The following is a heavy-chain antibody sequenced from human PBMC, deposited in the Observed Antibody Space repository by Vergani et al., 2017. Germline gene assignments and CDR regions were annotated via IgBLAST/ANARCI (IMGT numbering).Heavy chain of an antibody. V-gene: IGHV4-59*01. CDR3: AREGRDYGMDV. Sequence: QVQLQESGPGLVKPSQTLSLTCTVSGGSISSYYWSWIRQPPGKGLEWIGYIYYSGSTNYNPSLKSRVTISVETSKNQFSLKLSSVTAADTAVYYCAREGRDYGMDVWGQGTTVTVSS. CDR2: IYYSGST. CDR1: GGSISSYY. J-gene: IGHJ6*02.